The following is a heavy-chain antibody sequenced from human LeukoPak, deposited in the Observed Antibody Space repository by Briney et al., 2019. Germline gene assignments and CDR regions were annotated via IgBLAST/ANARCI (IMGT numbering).Heavy chain of an antibody. CDR1: GGSISGTSYY. V-gene: IGHV4-39*07. CDR3: ARAGGRYFDWSHVFDY. D-gene: IGHD3-9*01. J-gene: IGHJ4*02. CDR2: IYYSGST. Sequence: PETLSLTCTVSGGSISGTSYYWGWIRQPPGKGLEWIGSIYYSGSTNYNPSLKSRVTISVDTSKNQFSLKLSSVTAADTAVYYCARAGGRYFDWSHVFDYWGQGTLVTVSS.